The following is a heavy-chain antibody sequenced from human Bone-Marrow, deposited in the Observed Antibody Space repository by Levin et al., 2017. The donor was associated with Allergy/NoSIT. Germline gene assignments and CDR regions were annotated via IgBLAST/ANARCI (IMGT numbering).Heavy chain of an antibody. CDR2: AHPTYTN. Sequence: SETLSLTCSISGGSINTYYWSWIRLSAEKGLEWIGRAHPTYTNIYNPSLESRVTMSIDTSKKQLSLSLTSVTAADTAVYYCARHSWGFFDSWGRGTLVTVSS. J-gene: IGHJ5*01. CDR1: GGSINTYY. D-gene: IGHD3-16*01. V-gene: IGHV4-4*07. CDR3: ARHSWGFFDS.